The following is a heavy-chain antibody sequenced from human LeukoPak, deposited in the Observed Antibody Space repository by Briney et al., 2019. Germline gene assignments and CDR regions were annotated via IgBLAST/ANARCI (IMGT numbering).Heavy chain of an antibody. CDR2: ISGSGSVI. J-gene: IGHJ5*02. Sequence: GGSLRLSYAASGFTFSSYEMNWVRQAPGKGLEWVSYISGSGSVIHYADSVKGRFTISRDNAKNSLYLQMNSLRAEDTAVYYCARDRASRDWFDPWGQGTLVTVSS. V-gene: IGHV3-48*03. CDR3: ARDRASRDWFDP. CDR1: GFTFSSYE.